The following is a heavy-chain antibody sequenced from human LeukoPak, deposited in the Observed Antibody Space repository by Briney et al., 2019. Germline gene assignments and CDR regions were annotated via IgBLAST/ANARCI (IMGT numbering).Heavy chain of an antibody. Sequence: PGGSLRLSCAVSGLTVSDKYMSWVRQAPGKGLEYVPSISSEGGSTYYADSVKGRFTITRDNSKNTLYLQMNSLRLEDTAVYYCVKDRWVDYWGQGALVTVSS. J-gene: IGHJ4*02. V-gene: IGHV3-64D*09. CDR3: VKDRWVDY. CDR1: GLTVSDKY. D-gene: IGHD4-23*01. CDR2: ISSEGGST.